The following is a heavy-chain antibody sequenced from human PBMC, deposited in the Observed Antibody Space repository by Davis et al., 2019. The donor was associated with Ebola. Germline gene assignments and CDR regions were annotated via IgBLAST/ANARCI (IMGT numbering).Heavy chain of an antibody. CDR1: GGSVSSGGYS. V-gene: IGHV4-30-2*01. Sequence: LRLSCTVSGGSVSSGGYSWSWIRQPPGKGLEWIGDISHSGHTYYNPSLRSRLTISVDTSKNHFSLKLSSVTAADTAVYYCARGIAAAGSYYFDYWGQGTLVTVSS. J-gene: IGHJ4*02. CDR3: ARGIAAAGSYYFDY. D-gene: IGHD6-13*01. CDR2: ISHSGHT.